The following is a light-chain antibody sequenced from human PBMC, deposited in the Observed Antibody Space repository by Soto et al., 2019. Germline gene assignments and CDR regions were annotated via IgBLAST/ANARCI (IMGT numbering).Light chain of an antibody. J-gene: IGKJ3*01. Sequence: DIQMTQSPSTLSASVGDRVIITCRASQSISTWLAWYQQKPGKAPKLLIYKASSLESGVPSRFSGSGSGTDFTLTISSLQPDDFATYYCQQYNSYSLFGPGTKVDIK. CDR1: QSISTW. CDR2: KAS. V-gene: IGKV1-5*03. CDR3: QQYNSYSL.